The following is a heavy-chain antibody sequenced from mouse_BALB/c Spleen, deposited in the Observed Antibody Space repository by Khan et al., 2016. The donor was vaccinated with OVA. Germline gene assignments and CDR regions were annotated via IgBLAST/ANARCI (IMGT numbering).Heavy chain of an antibody. Sequence: QVQLKQSGAELARPGASVKMSCKASGYTFTSYTMHWVKQRPGQGLEWIGLINPSSGYTNYNQKFKDKATLTADKSSRIAYMQLSSLTSEDSAVYYCAREGAYYRSDGWFAYWGQGTLVTVSA. CDR1: GYTFTSYT. V-gene: IGHV1-4*01. D-gene: IGHD2-14*01. CDR2: INPSSGYT. CDR3: AREGAYYRSDGWFAY. J-gene: IGHJ3*01.